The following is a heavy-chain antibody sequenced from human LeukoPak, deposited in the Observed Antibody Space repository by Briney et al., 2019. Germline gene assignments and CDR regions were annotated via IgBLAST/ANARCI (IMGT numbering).Heavy chain of an antibody. D-gene: IGHD1-1*01. CDR1: GFTFSRYW. CDR3: LKDDDHWKFDI. CDR2: IKGDGSEL. Sequence: GGSLRLSCAASGFTFSRYWMNWVRQAPGKGLEWVATIKGDGSELAYVDSMKGRFTISRDNTKNSLYLQLNSLRVEDTAFYYCLKDDDHWKFDIWGQGTMVTVSS. J-gene: IGHJ3*02. V-gene: IGHV3-7*03.